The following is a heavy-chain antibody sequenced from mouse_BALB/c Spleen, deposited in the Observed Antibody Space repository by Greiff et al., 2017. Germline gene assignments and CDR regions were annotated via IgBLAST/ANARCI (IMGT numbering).Heavy chain of an antibody. CDR3: ARSDDYDEAY. V-gene: IGHV1-59*01. D-gene: IGHD2-4*01. CDR2: IDPSDSYT. J-gene: IGHJ3*01. CDR1: GYTFTSYW. Sequence: QVQLQQSGAELVKPGASVKMSCKASGYTFTSYWMHWVKQRPGQGLEWIGVIDPSDSYTSYNQKFKGKATLTVDTSSSTAYMQLSSLTSEDSAVYFCARSDDYDEAYWGQGTLVTVSA.